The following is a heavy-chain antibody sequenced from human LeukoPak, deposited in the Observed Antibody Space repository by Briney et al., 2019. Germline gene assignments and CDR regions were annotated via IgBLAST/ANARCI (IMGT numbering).Heavy chain of an antibody. CDR3: ARDGGQDYMDV. Sequence: ASVKVPCKASGYTFTSYYMHWVRQAPGQGLEWMGIINPSGGSTSYAQKFQGRVTMTRDMSTSTVYMELSSLRSEDTAVYYCARDGGQDYMDVWGKGTTVTVSS. D-gene: IGHD3-3*01. CDR2: INPSGGST. V-gene: IGHV1-46*01. J-gene: IGHJ6*03. CDR1: GYTFTSYY.